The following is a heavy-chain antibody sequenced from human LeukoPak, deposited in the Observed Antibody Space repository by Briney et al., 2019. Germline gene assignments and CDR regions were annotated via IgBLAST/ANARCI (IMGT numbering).Heavy chain of an antibody. J-gene: IGHJ4*02. Sequence: PGGSLRLSCAASGFTFSSYEMNWVRQAPGKGLEWVSYISSSGSTIYYADSVKGRFTISRDNAKNSLYPQMNSLRAEDTAVYYCATLGGEHFDYWGQGTLVTVSS. CDR1: GFTFSSYE. CDR3: ATLGGEHFDY. V-gene: IGHV3-48*03. D-gene: IGHD3-16*01. CDR2: ISSSGSTI.